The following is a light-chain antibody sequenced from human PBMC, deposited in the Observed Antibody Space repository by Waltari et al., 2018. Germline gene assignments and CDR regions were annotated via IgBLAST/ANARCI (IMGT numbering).Light chain of an antibody. CDR2: RAS. CDR1: QGIAFY. CDR3: EHSFTTPPS. Sequence: DIQMTQSPSPLSASIGDRVTITCRTSQGIAFYLNWYQQKPGQAHKLLIYRASNLQSRVPTRVSGRGSGTDFTLSISSLQPEDFATYYCEHSFTTPPSFGPGTKVDV. V-gene: IGKV1-39*01. J-gene: IGKJ3*01.